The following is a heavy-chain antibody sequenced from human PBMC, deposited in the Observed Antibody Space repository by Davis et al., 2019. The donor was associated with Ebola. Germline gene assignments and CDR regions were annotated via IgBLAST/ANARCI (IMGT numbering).Heavy chain of an antibody. V-gene: IGHV3-23*01. CDR1: GFTFNKYG. CDR3: AKEMEVTKPYDH. Sequence: PGGSLRLSCAASGFTFNKYGMSWVRQALGKGLEWVAAVSRKGGSYYADSVKGRLTVYRDTAKDTLFLQMDSLRGEDTAVYYCAKEMEVTKPYDHWGQGTLVSVSS. D-gene: IGHD2-21*02. J-gene: IGHJ5*02. CDR2: VSRKGGS.